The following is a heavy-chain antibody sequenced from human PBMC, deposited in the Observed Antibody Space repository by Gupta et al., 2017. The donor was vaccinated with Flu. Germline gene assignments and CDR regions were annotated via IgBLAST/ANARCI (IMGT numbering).Heavy chain of an antibody. CDR3: ARAYSTSMFDS. D-gene: IGHD6-13*01. CDR1: GGSISIASYY. V-gene: IGHV4-61*02. CDR2: IYPTGST. Sequence: QVQLQESGPGLVKPSQTLSLTCTVSGGSISIASYYWSFIRQPAGKGLEWIGRIYPTGSTNYHPSLKSRVTISADTSKNQYSLKLSSVTAADTAVYYCARAYSTSMFDSWGQGTLVTVSS. J-gene: IGHJ4*02.